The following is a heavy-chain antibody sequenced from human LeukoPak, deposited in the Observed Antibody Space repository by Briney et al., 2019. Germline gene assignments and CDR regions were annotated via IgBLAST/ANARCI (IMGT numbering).Heavy chain of an antibody. V-gene: IGHV3-30*18. CDR2: ISYDGRNT. CDR1: GFTFTNCG. Sequence: GGSLRLSCAASGFTFTNCGMHWVCQAPDKGLEWVAVISYDGRNTYYEDSVRGRFTISRDNSKNTLYLQTNSLRAEDTAVYYCAKSRENYYGYYAMDVWGQGTTLTVSS. J-gene: IGHJ6*02. CDR3: AKSRENYYGYYAMDV. D-gene: IGHD3-10*01.